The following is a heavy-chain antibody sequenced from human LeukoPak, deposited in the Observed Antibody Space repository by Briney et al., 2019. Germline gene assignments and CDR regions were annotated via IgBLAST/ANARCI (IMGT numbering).Heavy chain of an antibody. Sequence: SVTVSCKVSGGTFSSYAISWVRQAPGQGLEWMGGIIPIFGTANYAQKFQGRVTITADESTSTAYMELSSLRSEDTAVYYCAIYRYDSSGYPYFDYWGQGTLVTVSS. CDR1: GGTFSSYA. D-gene: IGHD3-22*01. CDR3: AIYRYDSSGYPYFDY. V-gene: IGHV1-69*01. J-gene: IGHJ4*02. CDR2: IIPIFGTA.